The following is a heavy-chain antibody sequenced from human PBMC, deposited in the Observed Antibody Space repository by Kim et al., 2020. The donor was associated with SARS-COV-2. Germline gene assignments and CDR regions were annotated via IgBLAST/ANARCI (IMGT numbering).Heavy chain of an antibody. D-gene: IGHD6-13*01. CDR2: ISWNSGSI. V-gene: IGHV3-9*01. CDR3: AKDLWKYSSSWYRNPQDS. CDR1: GFTFDDYA. Sequence: GGSLRLSCAASGFTFDDYAMHWVRQAPGKGLEWVSGISWNSGSIGYADSVKGRFTISRDNAKNSLYLQMNSLRAEDTALYYCAKDLWKYSSSWYRNPQDSWGQGTLVNVSS. J-gene: IGHJ4*02.